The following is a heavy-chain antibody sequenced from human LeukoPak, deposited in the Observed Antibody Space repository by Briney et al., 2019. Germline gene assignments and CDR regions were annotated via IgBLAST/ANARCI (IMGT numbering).Heavy chain of an antibody. D-gene: IGHD3-9*01. CDR3: ARSDYDILTGPDY. Sequence: GGSLRLSCAASGFTFSSYAMNWVRQAPGKGLEWVSSISSSSSYIYYADSVKGRFTISRDNAKNSLYLQMNSLRAEDTAVYYCARSDYDILTGPDYWGREPWSPSPQ. V-gene: IGHV3-21*01. J-gene: IGHJ4*02. CDR1: GFTFSSYA. CDR2: ISSSSSYI.